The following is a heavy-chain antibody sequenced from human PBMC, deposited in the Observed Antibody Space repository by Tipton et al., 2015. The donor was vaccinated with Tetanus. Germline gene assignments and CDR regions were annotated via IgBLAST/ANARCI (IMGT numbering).Heavy chain of an antibody. J-gene: IGHJ4*02. CDR3: AKDGATRAYYFDY. Sequence: CAASGFTFDDYGMHWVRQAPGRGLEWVSLITWDGTSTYYADSVKGRFTISRDNSKNSLYLKMNSLRAEDTALYYCAKDGATRAYYFDYWGQGTLVTVSS. V-gene: IGHV3-43D*04. CDR2: ITWDGTST. CDR1: GFTFDDYG. D-gene: IGHD2-15*01.